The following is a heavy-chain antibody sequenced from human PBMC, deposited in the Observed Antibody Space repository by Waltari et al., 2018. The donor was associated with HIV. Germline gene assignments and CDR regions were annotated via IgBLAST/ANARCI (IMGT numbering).Heavy chain of an antibody. D-gene: IGHD1-1*01. CDR2: ISYDGSNK. CDR1: GFSFSTYG. Sequence: QVQLVESGGGVVQPGRSLRLSCAASGFSFSTYGMHWVRQAPGKGLEWVAVISYDGSNKYYADSVKCRFTISRDNSKNTLYLQMNSLRAEDTAVYYCAKDKGGVTYIFDYWGQGTLVTVSS. V-gene: IGHV3-30*18. CDR3: AKDKGGVTYIFDY. J-gene: IGHJ4*02.